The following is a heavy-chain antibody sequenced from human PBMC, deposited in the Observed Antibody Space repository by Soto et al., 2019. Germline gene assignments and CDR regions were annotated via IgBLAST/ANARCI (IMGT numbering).Heavy chain of an antibody. J-gene: IGHJ4*01. V-gene: IGHV4-38-2*02. Sequence: SETLSLTCTVSGYSISSGSYCACIRQPPGKGPEWIASIYHGGTTFYNPSLKSRITISVDTSNNQFSLKLTSVTAADTAVYYCARVHVMVVAGSTFDYWGHGTLVTVSS. CDR3: ARVHVMVVAGSTFDY. D-gene: IGHD6-19*01. CDR1: GYSISSGSY. CDR2: IYHGGTT.